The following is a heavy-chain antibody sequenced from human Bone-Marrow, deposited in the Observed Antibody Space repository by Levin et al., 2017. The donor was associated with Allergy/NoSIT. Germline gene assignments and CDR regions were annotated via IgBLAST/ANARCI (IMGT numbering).Heavy chain of an antibody. J-gene: IGHJ4*02. CDR1: GGSISSYY. Sequence: SQTLSLTCTVSGGSISSYYWSWIRQPPGKGLEWIGYIYYSGSTNYNPSLKSRVTISVDTSKNQFSLKLSSVTAADTAVYYCARQGDSGSHASLRYWGQGTLVTVSS. D-gene: IGHD1-26*01. CDR3: ARQGDSGSHASLRY. CDR2: IYYSGST. V-gene: IGHV4-59*08.